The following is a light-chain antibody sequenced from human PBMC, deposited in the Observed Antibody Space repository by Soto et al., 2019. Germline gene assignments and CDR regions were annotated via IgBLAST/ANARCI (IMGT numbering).Light chain of an antibody. CDR2: AAA. CDR1: QGISSY. V-gene: IGKV1-9*01. J-gene: IGKJ2*01. Sequence: DILLTQSPSFLSASVGDRVTITCRASQGISSYLAWYQQKQGKAPTLLIYAAATLQSGVPSRFSGSGSGTEFTLTISSLQPEDFATYYCQQLNSYPYTFGQGTKLEIK. CDR3: QQLNSYPYT.